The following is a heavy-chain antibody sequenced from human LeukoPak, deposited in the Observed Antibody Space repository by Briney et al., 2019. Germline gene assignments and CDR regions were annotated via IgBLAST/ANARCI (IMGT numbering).Heavy chain of an antibody. V-gene: IGHV1-18*04. Sequence: ASVKVSCKASGYTFTNSGISWVRQAPGQGLEWMGWISTYTGNTNYAQKLQGSVTMTTDTATSTAYMELRSLTSDDTAVYYCARASPSYDSRLGDYWGQGTLVTVSS. CDR1: GYTFTNSG. J-gene: IGHJ4*02. CDR3: ARASPSYDSRLGDY. CDR2: ISTYTGNT. D-gene: IGHD3-22*01.